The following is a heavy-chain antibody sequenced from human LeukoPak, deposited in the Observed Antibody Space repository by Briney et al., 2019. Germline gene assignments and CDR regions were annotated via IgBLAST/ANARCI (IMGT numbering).Heavy chain of an antibody. Sequence: SQTLSLTCTVSGGSISSVNYYWSWIRQPAGKGLEWIGRIYTSGSTNYNPSLKSRVTISVDTSKNQFSLKLSSVTAADTAVYFCARGGEDYYFDYWGQGTLVTVSS. D-gene: IGHD3-16*01. J-gene: IGHJ4*02. CDR1: GGSISSVNYY. V-gene: IGHV4-61*02. CDR3: ARGGEDYYFDY. CDR2: IYTSGST.